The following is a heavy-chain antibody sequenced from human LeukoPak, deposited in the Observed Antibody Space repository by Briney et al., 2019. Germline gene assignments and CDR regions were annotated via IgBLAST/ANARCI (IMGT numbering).Heavy chain of an antibody. J-gene: IGHJ6*02. CDR2: IYYSGST. Sequence: SETLSLTCTVSGGSISSYYWSWIRQPPGKGLEWIGYIYYSGSTNYNPSLKSRVTISVGTSKNQFSLKLSSVTAADTAVYYCARHYCSSTSCYEHYGMDVWGQGTTVTVSS. D-gene: IGHD2-2*01. V-gene: IGHV4-59*08. CDR3: ARHYCSSTSCYEHYGMDV. CDR1: GGSISSYY.